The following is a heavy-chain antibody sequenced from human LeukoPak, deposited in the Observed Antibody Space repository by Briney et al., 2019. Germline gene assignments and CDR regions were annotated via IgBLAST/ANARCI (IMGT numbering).Heavy chain of an antibody. CDR3: ARADYGGNARGF. J-gene: IGHJ4*02. V-gene: IGHV3-49*03. CDR2: IRAKTYGGTT. CDR1: GFTFGDYA. D-gene: IGHD4-23*01. Sequence: GGSLRLSCTASGFTFGDYAMSWFRQAPGKGLEWVGFIRAKTYGGTTQYAASVKDRFTISRDDSKSIAYLQMNSLKTEDTAVYYCARADYGGNARGFWGQGTLVTVSS.